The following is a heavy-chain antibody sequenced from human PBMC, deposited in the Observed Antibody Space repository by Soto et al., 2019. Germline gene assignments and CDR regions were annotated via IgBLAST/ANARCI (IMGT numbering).Heavy chain of an antibody. CDR2: ISTDGGKQ. D-gene: IGHD3-16*02. CDR3: AVGGGDLSLTPFDY. V-gene: IGHV3-30-3*01. Sequence: VRLVESGGGVVQPGRSLRLSCVASGFNFKAYGIHWVRQAPGKGLEWVAVISTDGGKQHLADSVKGRFTISRDNLKITLDLQMNNVRPEDTGVCFCAVGGGDLSLTPFDYWGQGSLVTVSS. CDR1: GFNFKAYG. J-gene: IGHJ4*02.